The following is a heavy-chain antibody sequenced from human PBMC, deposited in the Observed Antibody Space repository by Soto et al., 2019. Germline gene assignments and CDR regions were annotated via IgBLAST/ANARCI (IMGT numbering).Heavy chain of an antibody. D-gene: IGHD1-26*01. CDR2: ITPSGGST. Sequence: EVQLLESGGGLVQPGGSLRLSCAASGVTLSSYAMSWVRQVPGKGLEWVSAITPSGGSTYYADSVKGQFTISRDNSKNTLYLQMNSLRAEDTAVYYCAKKVSGSGGYYFDSWGQGTLVTVSS. CDR3: AKKVSGSGGYYFDS. CDR1: GVTLSSYA. J-gene: IGHJ4*02. V-gene: IGHV3-23*01.